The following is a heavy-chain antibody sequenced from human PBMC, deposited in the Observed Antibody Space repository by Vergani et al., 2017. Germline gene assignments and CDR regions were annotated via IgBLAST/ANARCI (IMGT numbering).Heavy chain of an antibody. D-gene: IGHD1-26*01. J-gene: IGHJ3*02. Sequence: QVQLVQSGAEVKKPGASVKVSCKASGYTFTGYYMHWVRQAPGQGLEWMGWINPNSGGTNYAQKFQGRVTMTRDTSISTAYMELSRLRSDDTAVFYCARLGVGATTRGDAFDIWGQGTMVTVSS. V-gene: IGHV1-2*02. CDR2: INPNSGGT. CDR3: ARLGVGATTRGDAFDI. CDR1: GYTFTGYY.